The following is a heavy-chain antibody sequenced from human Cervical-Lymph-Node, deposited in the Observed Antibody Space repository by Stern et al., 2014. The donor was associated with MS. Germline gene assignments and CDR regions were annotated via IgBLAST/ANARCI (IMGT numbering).Heavy chain of an antibody. D-gene: IGHD6-13*01. CDR2: IYYSGST. V-gene: IGHV4-39*01. J-gene: IGHJ4*02. Sequence: QVQLQESGPGLVKPSETLSLTCTVSGGSISSSSYYWGWIRQPPGKGLEWIGSIYYSGSTYYKPSLQSRVTISVDTSKNQISLKLSSVTAADTAVYYCARLIAAAYYFDYWGQGTLVTVSS. CDR1: GGSISSSSYY. CDR3: ARLIAAAYYFDY.